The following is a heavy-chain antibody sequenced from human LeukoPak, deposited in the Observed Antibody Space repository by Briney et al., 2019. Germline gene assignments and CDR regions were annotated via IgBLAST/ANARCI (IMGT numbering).Heavy chain of an antibody. CDR2: INPNSGGT. D-gene: IGHD6-13*01. Sequence: SVKVSCKASGYTFTGYYMHWVRQAPGKGLEGMGWINPNSGGTNYAQKFQGRVTMTRDTSISTAYMELSRLRSDDTAVYYCARDQGSSSWYNPNFDYWGQGTLVTVSS. CDR1: GYTFTGYY. CDR3: ARDQGSSSWYNPNFDY. J-gene: IGHJ4*02. V-gene: IGHV1-2*02.